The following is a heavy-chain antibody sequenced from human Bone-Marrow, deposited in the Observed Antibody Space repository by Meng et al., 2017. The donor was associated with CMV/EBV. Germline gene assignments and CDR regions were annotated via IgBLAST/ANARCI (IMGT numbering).Heavy chain of an antibody. V-gene: IGHV4-34*01. J-gene: IGHJ6*02. CDR2: INHSGST. D-gene: IGHD2-2*02. Sequence: SETLSLTCAVYGGSFSGYYWSWIRQPPGKGLEWIGEINHSGSTNYNPSPKSRVTISVDTSKNQFSLKLSSVTAADTAVYYCARGGPPSYCSSTSCYTRPYYYYGMDVWGQGTTVTVSS. CDR3: ARGGPPSYCSSTSCYTRPYYYYGMDV. CDR1: GGSFSGYY.